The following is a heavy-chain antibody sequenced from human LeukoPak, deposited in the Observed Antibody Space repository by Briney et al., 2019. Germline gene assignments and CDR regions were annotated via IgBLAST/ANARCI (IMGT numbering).Heavy chain of an antibody. Sequence: SETLSLTCVVHGGSFSDHYWSWIRQPPGKGLEWIGEIYHSGSTNYNPSPKSRVTISVDKSKNQFSLKLSSVTAADTAVYYCARVVVVVPATTPFDPWGQGTLVTVSS. J-gene: IGHJ5*02. CDR3: ARVVVVVPATTPFDP. V-gene: IGHV4-34*01. CDR2: IYHSGST. CDR1: GGSFSDHY. D-gene: IGHD2-2*01.